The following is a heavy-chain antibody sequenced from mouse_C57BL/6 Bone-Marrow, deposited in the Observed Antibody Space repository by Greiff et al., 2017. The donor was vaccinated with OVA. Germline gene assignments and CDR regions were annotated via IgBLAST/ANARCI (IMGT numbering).Heavy chain of an antibody. CDR2: IDPEDGET. CDR1: GFNIKDYY. D-gene: IGHD3-2*02. V-gene: IGHV14-2*01. CDR3: ARTQGGSVGYAMDY. J-gene: IGHJ4*01. Sequence: EVQLQQSGAELVKPGASVKLSCTASGFNIKDYYMHWVKQRTEQGLEWIGRIDPEDGETKYAPKFQGKATITADTSSTTAYLQLSSLTAEDTAVYYGARTQGGSVGYAMDYWGQGTSVTVSS.